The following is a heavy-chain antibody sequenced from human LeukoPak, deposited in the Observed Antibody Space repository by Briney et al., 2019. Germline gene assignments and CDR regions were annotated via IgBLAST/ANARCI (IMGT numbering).Heavy chain of an antibody. CDR1: GGSFSGYY. J-gene: IGHJ4*02. V-gene: IGHV4-34*01. CDR2: INHSGST. Sequence: SETLSLTCAVYGGSFSGYYWSWIRQPPGKGLEWIGEINHSGSTNYNPSLKSRVTISVDTSKNQFSLKLSSVTAADTAVYYCAIIKAGYSSGWYFGPYYFDYWGQGTLVTVSS. D-gene: IGHD6-19*01. CDR3: AIIKAGYSSGWYFGPYYFDY.